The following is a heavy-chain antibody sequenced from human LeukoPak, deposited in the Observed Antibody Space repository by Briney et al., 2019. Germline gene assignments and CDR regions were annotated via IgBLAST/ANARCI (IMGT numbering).Heavy chain of an antibody. D-gene: IGHD6-13*01. V-gene: IGHV3-64D*06. CDR2: ISSNGRDT. Sequence: GGSLRLSCSASEFTFGTYAMLWVRQAPGKGLEYVSAISSNGRDTYYAASVRGRFSISRVNSNNTLYIQMSSLRPEDTAMYYCARLAAAGHSDYWGQGSLVAVSS. CDR3: ARLAAAGHSDY. J-gene: IGHJ4*02. CDR1: EFTFGTYA.